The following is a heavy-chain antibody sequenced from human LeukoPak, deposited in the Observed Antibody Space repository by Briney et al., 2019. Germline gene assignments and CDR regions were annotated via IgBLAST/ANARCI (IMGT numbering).Heavy chain of an antibody. CDR3: AREGSDSSGWSYYYYYYMDV. CDR1: GYTFTSYA. J-gene: IGHJ6*03. CDR2: INTNTGNP. V-gene: IGHV7-4-1*02. Sequence: GASVKVSCKASGYTFTSYAMNWVRQAPGQGLEWMGWINTNTGNPTYAQGFTGRVVFSLDTSVSTAYLQISSLKAEDTAVYYCAREGSDSSGWSYYYYYYMDVWGKGTTVTVSS. D-gene: IGHD6-19*01.